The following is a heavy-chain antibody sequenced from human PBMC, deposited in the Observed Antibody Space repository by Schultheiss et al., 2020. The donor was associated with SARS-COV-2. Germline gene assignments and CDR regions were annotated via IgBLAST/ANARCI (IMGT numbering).Heavy chain of an antibody. Sequence: SETLSLTCAVYGGSFSGYYWSWIRQPPGKGLEWIGRIYTSGSTNYNPSLKSRVTISVDTSKNQFSLKLSSVTAADTAVYYCARASGSYPFGFDYWGQGTLVTVSS. CDR3: ARASGSYPFGFDY. CDR1: GGSFSGYY. V-gene: IGHV4-59*10. J-gene: IGHJ4*02. CDR2: IYTSGST. D-gene: IGHD1-26*01.